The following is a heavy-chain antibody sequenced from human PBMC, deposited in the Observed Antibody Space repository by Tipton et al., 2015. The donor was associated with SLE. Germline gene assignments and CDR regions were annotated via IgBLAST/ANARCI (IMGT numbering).Heavy chain of an antibody. CDR1: GFIVSSTY. Sequence: QLVQSGGGLVQPGGSLRLSCAASGFIVSSTYMSWVRQAPGKGLQWVSVIYSGGDTYYADSVKGRFTISRDNSKNTLYLQMNSLRAEDTAVYYCARELLPYYGMDVWGQGTTVTVSS. D-gene: IGHD2-15*01. CDR2: IYSGGDT. J-gene: IGHJ6*02. CDR3: ARELLPYYGMDV. V-gene: IGHV3-53*04.